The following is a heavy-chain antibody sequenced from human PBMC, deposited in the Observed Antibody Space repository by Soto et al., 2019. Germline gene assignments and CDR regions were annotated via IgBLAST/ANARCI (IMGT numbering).Heavy chain of an antibody. CDR2: IIPIFGTA. J-gene: IGHJ6*02. V-gene: IGHV1-69*12. CDR3: SRRAWQQLDRGGMDV. D-gene: IGHD6-13*01. CDR1: GGTFSSYA. Sequence: QVQLVQSGAEVKKPGSSVKVSCKASGGTFSSYAISWVRQAPGQGLEWMGGIIPIFGTANYAQKFQGRVTLTAYESPSTAYMELSSLRSEDTAVYYCSRRAWQQLDRGGMDVWGQGTTVTVSS.